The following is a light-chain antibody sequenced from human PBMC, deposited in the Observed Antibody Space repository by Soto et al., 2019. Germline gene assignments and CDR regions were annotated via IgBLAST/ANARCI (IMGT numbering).Light chain of an antibody. Sequence: EIAMTQSPATLSVSPGERATLSCRASVSVGTFLAWYQQKPGQAPRLLIYGASNRATGVPARFSGSGSGTDFTLTISSLQSEDFEVSYCQEYDRWPLTFGQGTVLEIK. CDR1: VSVGTF. J-gene: IGKJ2*01. V-gene: IGKV3-15*01. CDR3: QEYDRWPLT. CDR2: GAS.